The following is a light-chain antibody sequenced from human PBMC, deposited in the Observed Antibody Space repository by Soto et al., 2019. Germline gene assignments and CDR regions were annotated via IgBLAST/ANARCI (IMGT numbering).Light chain of an antibody. J-gene: IGKJ4*01. CDR1: QGVSSY. CDR2: DAS. CDR3: QQRSNWHPP. V-gene: IGKV3D-11*01. Sequence: EIVLTQSPATLSLSPGERATLSGRASQGVSSYLAWYQHKPGQAPRLLIYDASNRATGIPARFSGSGPGTDFTLTISSLEPEDFAVYYCQQRSNWHPPFGGGTKVEIK.